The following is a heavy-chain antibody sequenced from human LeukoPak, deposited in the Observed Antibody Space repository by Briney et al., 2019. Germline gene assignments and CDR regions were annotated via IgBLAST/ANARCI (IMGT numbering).Heavy chain of an antibody. Sequence: PSETLSLTCTVSGGSISSYYWSWIRQPPGKGLEWIGYIYYSGSTNYNPSLKSRVTISVDTSKNQFSLKLSSVTAADTAVYYCARGLRVTMVRGVDNWFDPWGQGTLVTVSS. D-gene: IGHD3-10*01. V-gene: IGHV4-59*12. J-gene: IGHJ5*02. CDR1: GGSISSYY. CDR2: IYYSGST. CDR3: ARGLRVTMVRGVDNWFDP.